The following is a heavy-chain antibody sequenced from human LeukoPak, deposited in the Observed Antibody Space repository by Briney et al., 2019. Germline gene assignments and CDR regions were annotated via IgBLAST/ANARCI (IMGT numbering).Heavy chain of an antibody. V-gene: IGHV4-31*02. D-gene: IGHD3-16*02. CDR2: IYYSGST. CDR1: GFTFSSYA. Sequence: LRLSCAASGFTFSSYAMSWVRQAPGKGLEWIGYIYYSGSTYYNPSLKSRVTISVDTSKNQFSLKLSSVTAADTAVYYCARGPSSFGGVIVAPYYYGMDVWGQGTTVTVSS. CDR3: ARGPSSFGGVIVAPYYYGMDV. J-gene: IGHJ6*02.